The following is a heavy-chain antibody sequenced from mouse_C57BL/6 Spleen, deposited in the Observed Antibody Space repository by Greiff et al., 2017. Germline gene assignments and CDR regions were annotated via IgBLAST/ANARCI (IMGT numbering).Heavy chain of an antibody. Sequence: LMESGASVKISCKASGYAFSSYWMNWVKQRPGKGLEWIGQSYPGIGDTNYNGKFKGKDTLTADKSSSTAYMQLSSLTSEDSAVYFCARDPRYYSISYDWYFDVWRTGPTVTIST. D-gene: IGHD1-1*01. CDR3: ARDPRYYSISYDWYFDV. CDR1: GYAFSSYW. CDR2: SYPGIGDT. J-gene: IGHJ1*03. V-gene: IGHV1-80*01.